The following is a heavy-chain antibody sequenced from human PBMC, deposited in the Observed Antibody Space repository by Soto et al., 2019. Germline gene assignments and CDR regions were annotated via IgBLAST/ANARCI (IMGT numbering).Heavy chain of an antibody. J-gene: IGHJ4*02. CDR1: GGSISSSSYY. CDR2: IYYSGNT. V-gene: IGHV4-39*01. Sequence: SETLSLTCTVSGGSISSSSYYWGWIRQPPGKGLEWIGNIYYSGNTYYNASLKSRVTISVDTSKNQFSLKVSSVTAADTAVYCCARRSENGWDYFDYWGQGTLVTVSS. D-gene: IGHD2-8*01. CDR3: ARRSENGWDYFDY.